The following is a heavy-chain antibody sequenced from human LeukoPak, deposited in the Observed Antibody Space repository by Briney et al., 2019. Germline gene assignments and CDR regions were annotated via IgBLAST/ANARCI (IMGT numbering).Heavy chain of an antibody. V-gene: IGHV3-30-3*01. J-gene: IGHJ4*02. Sequence: PGGSLRLSCAASGFTFSSYAMHWVRQAPGKGLEWVAVISYDGSNKYYADSVKGRFTISRDNSKNTLYLQMNSLRAEDTAVYYCVRDVGGIYYVFGYWGQGTLVTVSS. CDR1: GFTFSSYA. CDR2: ISYDGSNK. D-gene: IGHD1-26*01. CDR3: VRDVGGIYYVFGY.